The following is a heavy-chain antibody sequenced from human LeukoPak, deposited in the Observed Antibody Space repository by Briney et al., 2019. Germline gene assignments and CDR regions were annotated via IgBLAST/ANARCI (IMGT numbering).Heavy chain of an antibody. CDR2: ISSSSSTI. Sequence: GGSLRLSCAASGFTFSSYSMNWVRQAPGKGLEWVSYISSSSSTIYYADSVKGRFTISRDNAKNSLYLQMNSLRAEDTAVYYCARDYSPVVGATFSTGPPMHDYWGQGTLVTVSS. J-gene: IGHJ4*02. V-gene: IGHV3-48*04. CDR3: ARDYSPVVGATFSTGPPMHDY. D-gene: IGHD1-26*01. CDR1: GFTFSSYS.